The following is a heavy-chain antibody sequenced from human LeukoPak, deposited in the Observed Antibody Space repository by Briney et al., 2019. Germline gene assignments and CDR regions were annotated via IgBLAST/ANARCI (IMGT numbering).Heavy chain of an antibody. D-gene: IGHD3-22*01. J-gene: IGHJ4*02. V-gene: IGHV1-8*01. Sequence: ASVKVSCKASGYTFTSYEINWVRQAPGQGLEWMGWMNPNSGDTAYAQKFQGRISMTRSTSISTAYMELSSLRSEDTAVYYCARGLGSYDSSELTWPMISLWGQGTLVTVSS. CDR2: MNPNSGDT. CDR1: GYTFTSYE. CDR3: ARGLGSYDSSELTWPMISL.